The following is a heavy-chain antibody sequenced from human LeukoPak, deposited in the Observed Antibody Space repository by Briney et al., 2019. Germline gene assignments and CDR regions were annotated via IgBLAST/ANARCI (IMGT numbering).Heavy chain of an antibody. J-gene: IGHJ4*02. CDR3: ATKRGGYFDY. Sequence: GGSLRLSCAASGFTFSDYYMSWIRQAPGKGLEWVAVIWYDGTNKYYADSVKGRFTISRDNSKNTLYLQMNSLRAEDTAVYYCATKRGGYFDYWGQGTLVTVSS. CDR1: GFTFSDYY. V-gene: IGHV3-33*08. CDR2: IWYDGTNK.